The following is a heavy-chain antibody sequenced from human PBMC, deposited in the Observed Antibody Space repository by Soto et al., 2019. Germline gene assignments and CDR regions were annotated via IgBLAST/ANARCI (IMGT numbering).Heavy chain of an antibody. CDR1: GFIFSNYA. D-gene: IGHD6-25*01. J-gene: IGHJ6*02. Sequence: PGGSLRLSCAASGFIFSNYAMSWVRQAPGKGLEWVSTISASGINTYYTDPVKGRFTISRDNSKNTLFLQMNSLTAEDTAILSCAKVAPMRADVGSYSYYGLDVWGQGTTVTVSS. CDR2: ISASGINT. CDR3: AKVAPMRADVGSYSYYGLDV. V-gene: IGHV3-23*01.